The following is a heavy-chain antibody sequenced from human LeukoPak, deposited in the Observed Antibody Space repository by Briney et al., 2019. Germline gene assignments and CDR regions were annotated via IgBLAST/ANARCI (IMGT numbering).Heavy chain of an antibody. CDR1: GGSINKYY. CDR3: ARNFGSGNYFDY. CDR2: IYTSGST. J-gene: IGHJ4*02. D-gene: IGHD3-10*01. Sequence: SETLSLTCTVSGGSINKYYWSWIRQPAGKGLEWIGRIYTSGSTDYSPSLKSRVTMSLDTSKNQLSLRLSSVTAADTAVYYCARNFGSGNYFDYWGQGTLVTVSS. V-gene: IGHV4-4*07.